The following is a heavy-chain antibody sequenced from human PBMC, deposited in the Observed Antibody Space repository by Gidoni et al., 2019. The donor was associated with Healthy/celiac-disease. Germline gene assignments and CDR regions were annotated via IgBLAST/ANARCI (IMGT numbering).Heavy chain of an antibody. J-gene: IGHJ6*02. CDR3: ARDLSSPSLRSSTAYYYYYGMDV. Sequence: QVQLVESGGGVVQPGRSLRLSCAASGFTFSSYGMHWVRQAPGKGLEWVAVIWYDGSNKYYADSVKGRFTISRDNSKNTLYLQMNSLRAEDTAVYYCARDLSSPSLRSSTAYYYYYGMDVWGQGTTVTVSS. CDR1: GFTFSSYG. V-gene: IGHV3-33*01. CDR2: IWYDGSNK.